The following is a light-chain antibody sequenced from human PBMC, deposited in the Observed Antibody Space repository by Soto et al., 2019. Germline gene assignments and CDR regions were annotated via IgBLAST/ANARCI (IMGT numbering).Light chain of an antibody. CDR3: QQYNKWPLT. Sequence: EIVMTQSPATLSVSQGERATLSCRASESVSSNLAWYQQKPGQAPRLLIYGASTRATGIPARFSGSGSGTEFTLTISSLQSEDFAVYYCQQYNKWPLTCGGGTKVEIK. J-gene: IGKJ4*01. CDR2: GAS. V-gene: IGKV3-15*01. CDR1: ESVSSN.